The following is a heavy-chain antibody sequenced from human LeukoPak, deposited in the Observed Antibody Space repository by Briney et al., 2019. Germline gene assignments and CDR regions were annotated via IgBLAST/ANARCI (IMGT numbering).Heavy chain of an antibody. J-gene: IGHJ6*03. Sequence: ASVTVSFKASGYTFTSYDINWVRQATGQGLEWMGWMNPNSGNTGYAQKFQGRVTMTRNTSISTAYMELSSLRSEDTAVYYCARGQQLGYYYYYYMDVWGKGTTVTVS. CDR2: MNPNSGNT. V-gene: IGHV1-8*01. CDR1: GYTFTSYD. CDR3: ARGQQLGYYYYYYMDV. D-gene: IGHD6-13*01.